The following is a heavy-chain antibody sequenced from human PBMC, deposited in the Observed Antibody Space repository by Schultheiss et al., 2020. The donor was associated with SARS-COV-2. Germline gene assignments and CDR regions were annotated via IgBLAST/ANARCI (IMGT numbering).Heavy chain of an antibody. CDR2: IYYSART. J-gene: IGHJ4*02. V-gene: IGHV4-30-4*01. Sequence: SETLSLTCTVSGGSIRSGDYYWSWIRQPPGKGLEWIGYIYYSARTYYNPSLKSRLTISVDTSKNQFSLKLSSVTAADTAVYYCARSDWVHYFDYWGQGTLVTVSS. CDR3: ARSDWVHYFDY. CDR1: GGSIRSGDYY. D-gene: IGHD1-1*01.